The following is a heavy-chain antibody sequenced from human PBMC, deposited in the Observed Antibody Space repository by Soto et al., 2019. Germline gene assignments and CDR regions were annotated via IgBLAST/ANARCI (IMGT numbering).Heavy chain of an antibody. CDR3: ARDQDAAMPHFFDY. CDR1: GYTFTSYG. J-gene: IGHJ4*02. V-gene: IGHV1-18*04. D-gene: IGHD5-18*01. CDR2: ISACNGNT. Sequence: ASVKVSCKASGYTFTSYGISWVRQAPGQGLEWMGWISACNGNTNYAQKLQGRVTMTTDTSTSTAYMELRSLRSDDTAVYYCARDQDAAMPHFFDYWGQGNPVTVFS.